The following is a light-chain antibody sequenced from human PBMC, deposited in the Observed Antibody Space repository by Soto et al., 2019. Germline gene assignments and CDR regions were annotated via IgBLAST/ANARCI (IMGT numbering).Light chain of an antibody. CDR1: NSDVGRYNL. CDR3: CSYAGSGTVV. CDR2: DFN. J-gene: IGLJ2*01. Sequence: QSVLTQPASVSGSPGQSITISCTGTNSDVGRYNLVSWYQHHPGEAPKLLIYDFNKRPSGVATRFSGSKSGNTASLTISGLQSDDEADYHCCSYAGSGTVVFGGGTKLTVL. V-gene: IGLV2-23*02.